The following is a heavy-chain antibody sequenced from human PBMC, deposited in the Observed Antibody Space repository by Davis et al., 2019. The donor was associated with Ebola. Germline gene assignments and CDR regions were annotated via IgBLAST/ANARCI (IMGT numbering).Heavy chain of an antibody. CDR3: ACSYSSGNTYYFDY. V-gene: IGHV5-51*01. CDR2: IYPGDSDT. D-gene: IGHD6-19*01. Sequence: PGGSLRLSCKGSGYSFTSYWIGWVRQMPGKGLEWMGIIYPGDSDTRYSPSFQGQVTISADKSISTAYLQWSSLKASDTAMYYCACSYSSGNTYYFDYWGQGTLVTVSS. CDR1: GYSFTSYW. J-gene: IGHJ4*02.